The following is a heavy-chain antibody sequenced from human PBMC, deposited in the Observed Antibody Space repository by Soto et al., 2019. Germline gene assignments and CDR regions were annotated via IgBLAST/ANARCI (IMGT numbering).Heavy chain of an antibody. D-gene: IGHD2-15*01. Sequence: EVQILESGGDLVQPGGSLRRSCVVSGLSLNNYAIAWVRHAPGKGLEFVSTIDVLDGAWYSDSVRGRLAISRDVSRNTVYLQMSSLRVEATAIYFCSAWRAGGPVNLDHWGPGTRVTVSS. CDR3: SAWRAGGPVNLDH. CDR2: IDVLDGA. V-gene: IGHV3-23*01. CDR1: GLSLNNYA. J-gene: IGHJ4*02.